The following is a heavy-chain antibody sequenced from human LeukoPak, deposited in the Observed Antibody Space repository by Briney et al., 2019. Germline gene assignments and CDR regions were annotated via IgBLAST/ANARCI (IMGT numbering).Heavy chain of an antibody. Sequence: QPGGSLRLSCAASGFTFSSHWMHWVRHAPGKGLVWVSRINSDGSITSYADSVKGRFTISRDNAKNTLYLQMNSLRAEDTAVYYCARGQYSSSGDYWGQGTLVTVSS. CDR2: INSDGSIT. CDR3: ARGQYSSSGDY. D-gene: IGHD6-13*01. J-gene: IGHJ4*02. V-gene: IGHV3-74*01. CDR1: GFTFSSHW.